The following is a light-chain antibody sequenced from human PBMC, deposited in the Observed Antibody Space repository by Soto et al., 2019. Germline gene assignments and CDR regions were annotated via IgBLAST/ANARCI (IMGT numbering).Light chain of an antibody. Sequence: DAVLTQSPLSLPVTLGQPASISCRSSQSLVYSDGNMYLNWFHQRPGQSPRRLIYKVSNRESGVPERFIGSASGTDFTLEISRVEAEDVGVYYCMQGSYWPWTLGQGTKVEIK. CDR1: QSLVYSDGNMY. V-gene: IGKV2-30*01. CDR3: MQGSYWPWT. J-gene: IGKJ1*01. CDR2: KVS.